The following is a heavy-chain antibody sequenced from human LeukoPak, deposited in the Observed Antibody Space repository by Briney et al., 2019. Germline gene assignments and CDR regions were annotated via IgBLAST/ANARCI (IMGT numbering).Heavy chain of an antibody. J-gene: IGHJ4*02. V-gene: IGHV1-8*03. CDR3: ARGYSLSSFDY. CDR2: MNPNSGNT. CDR1: GFTFSSYD. Sequence: PGGSLRLSCAASGFTFSSYDINWVRQATGQGLEWMGWMNPNSGNTGYAQKFQGRVTITRNTSISTAYMELSSLRSEDTAVYYCARGYSLSSFDYWGQGTLVTVSS. D-gene: IGHD6-13*01.